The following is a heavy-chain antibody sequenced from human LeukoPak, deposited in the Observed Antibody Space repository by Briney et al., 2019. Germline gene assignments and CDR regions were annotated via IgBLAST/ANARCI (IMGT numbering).Heavy chain of an antibody. CDR2: IRYDGSNK. D-gene: IGHD3-16*01. CDR1: GFTFSSYG. V-gene: IGHV3-30*02. Sequence: GGSLRLSCAASGFTFSSYGMHWVRQAPGKGLEWVTFIRYDGSNKYYADSVKGRFTISRDDSKNTLYLQMNSLRAEDTAVYYCAKAPRFGARATEYYYYYMDVWGKGTTVTVSS. J-gene: IGHJ6*03. CDR3: AKAPRFGARATEYYYYYMDV.